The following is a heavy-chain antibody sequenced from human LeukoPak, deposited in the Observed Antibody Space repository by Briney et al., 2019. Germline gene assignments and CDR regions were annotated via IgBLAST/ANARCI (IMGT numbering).Heavy chain of an antibody. D-gene: IGHD3-22*01. J-gene: IGHJ5*02. Sequence: ASVKVSCKASGYTFTSYYVHWVRQAPGQGLEWMGIINPSGGSTSYAQKFQGRVTMTRDTSTSTVYMELSSLRSEDTAVYYCARGPVYDSSGYYYDSWFDPWGQGTLVTVSS. CDR1: GYTFTSYY. CDR2: INPSGGST. CDR3: ARGPVYDSSGYYYDSWFDP. V-gene: IGHV1-46*01.